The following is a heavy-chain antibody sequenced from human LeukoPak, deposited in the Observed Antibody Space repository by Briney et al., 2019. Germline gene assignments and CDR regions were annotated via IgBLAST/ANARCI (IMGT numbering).Heavy chain of an antibody. CDR2: INDGGSI. D-gene: IGHD7-27*01. V-gene: IGHV4-34*01. CDR1: GASFTDYY. J-gene: IGHJ3*02. Sequence: SETLSLTCAVYGASFTDYYWSWIRQPPGKGLEWIGEINDGGSINYNPSLKSRVTISVDRSKNQFSLKLSSVTAADTAVYYCARGTPGVSDAFDIWGQGTMVTVST. CDR3: ARGTPGVSDAFDI.